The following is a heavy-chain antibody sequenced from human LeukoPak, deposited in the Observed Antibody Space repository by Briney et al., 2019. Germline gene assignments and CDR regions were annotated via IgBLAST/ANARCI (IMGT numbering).Heavy chain of an antibody. D-gene: IGHD3-10*01. Sequence: GGSLRLSCAASGFTFSSYAISWVRQAPGKGLEWVSAINRSGGSTYYADSVKGRFTISRDNSKNTLYLQMNSLRAEDTAVYYCATTMVRGVIYYFDYWGQGTLVPVSS. CDR3: ATTMVRGVIYYFDY. CDR2: INRSGGST. V-gene: IGHV3-23*01. J-gene: IGHJ4*02. CDR1: GFTFSSYA.